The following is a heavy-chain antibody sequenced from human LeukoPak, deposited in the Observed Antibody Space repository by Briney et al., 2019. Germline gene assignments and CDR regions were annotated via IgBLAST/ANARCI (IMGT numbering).Heavy chain of an antibody. CDR3: APLASSWVFGPCAFDI. CDR2: ISGSGGST. D-gene: IGHD6-13*01. CDR1: GFTFSSYA. Sequence: GGSLRLSCAASGFTFSSYAMSWVRQAPGKGLEWVSAISGSGGSTYYADSVKGRFTISRDNSKNTLYLQMNSLRAEDTAVYYCAPLASSWVFGPCAFDIWGQGTMVTVSS. J-gene: IGHJ3*02. V-gene: IGHV3-23*01.